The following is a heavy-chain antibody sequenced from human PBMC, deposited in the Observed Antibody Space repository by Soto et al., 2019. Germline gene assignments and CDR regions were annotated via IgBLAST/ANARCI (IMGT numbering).Heavy chain of an antibody. V-gene: IGHV1-18*04. D-gene: IGHD3-10*01. CDR2: ISAYNGNT. CDR1: GYTFTSYG. Sequence: ASVKVCCKASGYTFTSYGISWVRQAPGQGLEWMGWISAYNGNTNYAQKLQGRVTMTTDTSTSTAYMELRSLRSDDTAVYYCARDQGSGSYYYYYGMDVWGQGTTVTVSS. J-gene: IGHJ6*02. CDR3: ARDQGSGSYYYYYGMDV.